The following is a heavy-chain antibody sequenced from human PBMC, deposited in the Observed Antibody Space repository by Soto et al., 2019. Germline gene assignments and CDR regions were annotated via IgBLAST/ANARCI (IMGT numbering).Heavy chain of an antibody. J-gene: IGHJ6*02. CDR2: IYYSGST. CDR1: GGSISSGGYY. CDR3: ARRDLYYYGMDV. Sequence: SETRSLTWTVSGGSISSGGYYWIWIRQHPGKVLEWIGYIYYSGSTYYNPSLKSRVTISVDTSKNQFSLKLSSVTAADTAVYYCARRDLYYYGMDVWGQGTTVTVSS. V-gene: IGHV4-31*02.